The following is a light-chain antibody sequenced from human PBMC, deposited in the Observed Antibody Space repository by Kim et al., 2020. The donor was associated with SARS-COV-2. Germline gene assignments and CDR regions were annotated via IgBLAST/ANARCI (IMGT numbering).Light chain of an antibody. Sequence: EIVMTQSPATLSVSPGERATLSCRASQSISSNLAWYQQKPSQTPRLLIYGASTRVTGIPARFSGSGSGTEFTLTISSLQSEDFAVYYCQQYNDWLTFGGGTKVDIK. J-gene: IGKJ4*01. CDR2: GAS. CDR1: QSISSN. CDR3: QQYNDWLT. V-gene: IGKV3-15*01.